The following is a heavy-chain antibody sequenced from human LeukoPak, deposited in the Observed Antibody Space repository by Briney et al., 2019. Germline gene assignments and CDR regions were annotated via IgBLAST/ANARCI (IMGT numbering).Heavy chain of an antibody. Sequence: SETLSLTCAVSGGSISSSNWWSWVRQPPGKGLEWIGEIYHSGSTNYNPSLKSRVTISVDKSKNQFSLKLSSVTAADTAVYYCAIVVETAIGPSFDYWGQGTLVTVSS. D-gene: IGHD2-21*02. CDR2: IYHSGST. CDR3: AIVVETAIGPSFDY. J-gene: IGHJ4*02. CDR1: GGSISSSNW. V-gene: IGHV4-4*02.